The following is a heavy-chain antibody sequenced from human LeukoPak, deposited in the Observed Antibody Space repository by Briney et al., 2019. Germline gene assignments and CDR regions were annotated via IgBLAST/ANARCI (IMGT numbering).Heavy chain of an antibody. CDR1: GGSFSGYY. CDR3: ATVASGWYPDY. D-gene: IGHD6-19*01. Sequence: PSETLSLTCAVYGGSFSGYYWSWIRQPPGKGLEWIGEINHSGSTNYNPSLKSRVTISVDTSQNQFSLKLNSVTAVDTAVYYCATVASGWYPDYWGQGALVTVAS. V-gene: IGHV4-34*01. J-gene: IGHJ4*02. CDR2: INHSGST.